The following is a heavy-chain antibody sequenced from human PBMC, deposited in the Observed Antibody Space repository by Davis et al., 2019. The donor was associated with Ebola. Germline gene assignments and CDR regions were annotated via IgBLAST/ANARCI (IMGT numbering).Heavy chain of an antibody. J-gene: IGHJ3*02. Sequence: PGGSLRLSCAASGFTFSSYGMHWVRQAPGKGLEWVAVISYDGSNKYYANSVKGRFTISRDNSKNTLYLQMNSLRAEDTAVYYCARAVTTSPNIVATINEIDAFDIWGQGTMVTVSS. V-gene: IGHV3-30*03. CDR1: GFTFSSYG. CDR2: ISYDGSNK. CDR3: ARAVTTSPNIVATINEIDAFDI. D-gene: IGHD5-12*01.